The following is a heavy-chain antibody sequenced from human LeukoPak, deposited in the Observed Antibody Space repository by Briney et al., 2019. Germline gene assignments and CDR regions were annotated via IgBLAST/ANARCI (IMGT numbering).Heavy chain of an antibody. CDR2: IYHSGST. V-gene: IGHV4-30-2*01. J-gene: IGHJ4*02. D-gene: IGHD2/OR15-2a*01. Sequence: SETLSLTCAVSGGSISSGGYSWSWIRQPPGRGLEWIGYIYHSGSTYYNPSLKSRVTISVDRSKNQFSLKLSSVTAADTAVYYCARGRESYLDFDYWGQGTLVTVSS. CDR3: ARGRESYLDFDY. CDR1: GGSISSGGYS.